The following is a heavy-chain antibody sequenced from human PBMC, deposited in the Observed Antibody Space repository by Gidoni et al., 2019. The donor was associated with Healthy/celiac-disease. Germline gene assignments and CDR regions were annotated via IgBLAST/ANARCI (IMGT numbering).Heavy chain of an antibody. J-gene: IGHJ4*02. CDR1: GFTFSSYA. Sequence: EVQLLESGGGLVQPGGSLRLSCAASGFTFSSYAMSWVRQAPGKGLEWVSAISGSGGSTYYADSVKGRFTISRDNSKNTLYLQMNSLRAEDTAVYYCAKDPRYDFWSGYSPDYWGQGTLVTVSS. CDR3: AKDPRYDFWSGYSPDY. CDR2: ISGSGGST. D-gene: IGHD3-3*01. V-gene: IGHV3-23*01.